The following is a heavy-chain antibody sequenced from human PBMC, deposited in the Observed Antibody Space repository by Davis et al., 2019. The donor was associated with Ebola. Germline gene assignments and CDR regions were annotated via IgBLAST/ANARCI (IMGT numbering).Heavy chain of an antibody. D-gene: IGHD6-13*01. CDR3: ARRGTSSWYAGWFDP. V-gene: IGHV4-59*08. CDR1: GGSISSHY. CDR2: IYYSGRT. J-gene: IGHJ5*02. Sequence: MPSETLSLTCTVSGGSISSHYWSWIRQPPGKGLEYIGYIYYSGRTNYNPSLKSRVTISVDTSKNQFSLKLSSVTAADTAMYYCARRGTSSWYAGWFDPWGQGTLVTVSS.